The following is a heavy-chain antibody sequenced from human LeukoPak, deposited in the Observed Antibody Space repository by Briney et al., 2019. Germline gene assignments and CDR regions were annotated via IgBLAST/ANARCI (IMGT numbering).Heavy chain of an antibody. Sequence: SETLSLTCIVSGGSISSSSYYWGWIRQPPGKGLEWIGSIYYSGSTYYNPSLKSRVTISVDTSKNQFSLKLSSVTAADTAVYYCASVSEYSSDYWGQGTQVTVSS. CDR3: ASVSEYSSDY. CDR1: GGSISSSSYY. V-gene: IGHV4-39*07. CDR2: IYYSGST. J-gene: IGHJ4*02. D-gene: IGHD6-6*01.